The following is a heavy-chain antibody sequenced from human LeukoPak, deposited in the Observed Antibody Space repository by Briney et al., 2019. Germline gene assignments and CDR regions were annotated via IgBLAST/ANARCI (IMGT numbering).Heavy chain of an antibody. CDR2: IYTSGST. D-gene: IGHD5-18*01. J-gene: IGHJ3*02. Sequence: SETLSLTCTVSGGSISSYYWSWIRQPAGKGLEWIGRIYTSGSTNYNPSLKSRVTMSADTSKNQFSLKLSSVTAADTAVYYCARVLYSYGWIWAFDIWGQGTMVTVSS. CDR1: GGSISSYY. V-gene: IGHV4-4*07. CDR3: ARVLYSYGWIWAFDI.